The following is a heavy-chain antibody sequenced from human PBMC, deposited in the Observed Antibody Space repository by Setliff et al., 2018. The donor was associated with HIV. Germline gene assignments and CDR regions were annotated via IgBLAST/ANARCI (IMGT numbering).Heavy chain of an antibody. V-gene: IGHV4-38-2*01. J-gene: IGHJ4*02. D-gene: IGHD5-18*01. Sequence: PSETLSLTCAASGYSISSGYFWGWIRQPPGKGLEWIGSLYHSGTNFYNPPLKSRVTISLDTSTNRFSLKLNSVTAADTAIYYCARQVGSQYSYWAYYFDSWGQGALVTVSS. CDR1: GYSISSGYF. CDR2: LYHSGTN. CDR3: ARQVGSQYSYWAYYFDS.